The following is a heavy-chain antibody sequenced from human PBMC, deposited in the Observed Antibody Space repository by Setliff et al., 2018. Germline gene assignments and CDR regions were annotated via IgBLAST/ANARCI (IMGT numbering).Heavy chain of an antibody. CDR2: IYYSGST. CDR1: GGSISSHY. V-gene: IGHV4-59*11. J-gene: IGHJ3*02. CDR3: ARVFYYDILTYAFDI. Sequence: ETLSLTCTVSGGSISSHYWSWIRQPPGKGLEWIGSIYYSGSTNYNPSLKSRVTISVDTSKNQFSLKLSSVTAADTAVYHCARVFYYDILTYAFDIWGQGTMVTVSS. D-gene: IGHD3-9*01.